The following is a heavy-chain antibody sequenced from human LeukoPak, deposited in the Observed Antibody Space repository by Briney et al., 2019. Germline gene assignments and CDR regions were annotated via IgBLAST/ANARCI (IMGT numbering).Heavy chain of an antibody. V-gene: IGHV4-39*07. Sequence: ASETLSLTCTVSGGSISSSRYCWGWIRQPPGRGLEWIGSIYYSGSTYYNPSLKSRVTISLDTSKNQFSLNLRSVTAADTAVYYCSTGMLRGLAPVLLDYWGQGTLVTVSS. D-gene: IGHD3-10*01. CDR3: STGMLRGLAPVLLDY. CDR1: GGSISSSRYC. J-gene: IGHJ4*02. CDR2: IYYSGST.